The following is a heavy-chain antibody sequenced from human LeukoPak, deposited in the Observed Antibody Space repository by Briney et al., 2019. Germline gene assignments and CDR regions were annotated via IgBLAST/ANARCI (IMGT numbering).Heavy chain of an antibody. J-gene: IGHJ1*01. V-gene: IGHV3-30*02. CDR3: ERCLPARAYLHP. Sequence: PGGSLRLSCAASGFPFSSSGMHWVRQAPGKGLEWVRFIHADGNSKYYAGSVDGACTVSRDSPKNTLPLQMNIASAENTAHYYVERCLPARAYLHPWGKGTLVTVSS. D-gene: IGHD5-24*01. CDR2: IHADGNSK. CDR1: GFPFSSSG.